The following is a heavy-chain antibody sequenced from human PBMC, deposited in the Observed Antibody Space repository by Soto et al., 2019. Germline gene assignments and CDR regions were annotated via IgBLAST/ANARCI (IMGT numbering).Heavy chain of an antibody. D-gene: IGHD2-2*01. J-gene: IGHJ4*02. Sequence: GVSLRLSCAASGFTFSHNAMSWVRPAPGKGLEWVSTISGNGGSTYYADSVKGRFTISRDNSKNMLFLQINSLRDDDSAVYYCAKRPASIITFDYWGQGTPVTVSS. V-gene: IGHV3-23*01. CDR1: GFTFSHNA. CDR3: AKRPASIITFDY. CDR2: ISGNGGST.